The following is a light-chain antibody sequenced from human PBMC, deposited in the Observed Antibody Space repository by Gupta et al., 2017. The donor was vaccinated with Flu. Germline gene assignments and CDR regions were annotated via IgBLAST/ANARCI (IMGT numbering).Light chain of an antibody. CDR1: SGSMATYY. V-gene: IGLV6-57*01. J-gene: IGLJ3*02. CDR3: QSYDSSNHKV. Sequence: SGSMATYYVQWYQQRPGSSPTTVIYEDNQRPSGVPDRFSGSIDSSSNSASLTISGLKTEDEADYYCQSYDSSNHKVFGGGTKLTVL. CDR2: EDN.